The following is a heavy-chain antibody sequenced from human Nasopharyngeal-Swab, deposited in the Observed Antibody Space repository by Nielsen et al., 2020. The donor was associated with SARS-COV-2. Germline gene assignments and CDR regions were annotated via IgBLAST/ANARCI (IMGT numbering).Heavy chain of an antibody. CDR2: IYYSGST. Sequence: WIRQPPGKGLEWIGYIYYSGSTNYNPSLKSRVTISVDTSENQFSLKLSSVTAADTAVYYCARGYSSSYFSYYYYGLDVWGQGTTVTVSS. J-gene: IGHJ6*02. CDR3: ARGYSSSYFSYYYYGLDV. D-gene: IGHD6-6*01. V-gene: IGHV4-59*01.